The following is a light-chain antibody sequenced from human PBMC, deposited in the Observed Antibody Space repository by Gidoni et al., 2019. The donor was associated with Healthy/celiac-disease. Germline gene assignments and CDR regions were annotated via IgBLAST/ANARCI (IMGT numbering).Light chain of an antibody. CDR3: AAWDDSLSGPWV. J-gene: IGLJ3*02. Sequence: QSVLTQPPSASGTPGQRVTISCSGSSSNIGSNYVYWYQPLPGTAPKLLIYRNNQRPSGVPVRFSGSKSGTSASLAISGLRSEDEADYYCAAWDDSLSGPWVFGGGTKLTVL. V-gene: IGLV1-47*01. CDR1: SSNIGSNY. CDR2: RNN.